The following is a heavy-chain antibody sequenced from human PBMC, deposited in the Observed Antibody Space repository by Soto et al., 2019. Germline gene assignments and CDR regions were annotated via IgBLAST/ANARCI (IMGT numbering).Heavy chain of an antibody. V-gene: IGHV3-11*01. CDR2: TSNSGNSV. CDR3: PRNTFNWLDP. Sequence: GGSLRLSCAASGFTFNDFFMTWIRQAPGRGPEWVASTSNSGNSVYYADSVKGRFTVSRDNAQNTLTLQMTDLRVDDTAVYYCPRNTFNWLDPCGQGPLVTVYS. CDR1: GFTFNDFF. J-gene: IGHJ5*02.